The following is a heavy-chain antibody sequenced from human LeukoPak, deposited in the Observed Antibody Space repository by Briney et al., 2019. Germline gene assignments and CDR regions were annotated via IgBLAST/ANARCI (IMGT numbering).Heavy chain of an antibody. D-gene: IGHD3-10*01. CDR2: IYYSGST. V-gene: IGHV4-59*01. CDR3: ARSLYYYGSDSFDI. Sequence: EASETLSLTCTVSGGSISSYYWNWIRQPPGKGLEWIGYIYYSGSTNYNPSLKSRVTIAVDTSKTQFSLKLSSVTAADTAVYYCARSLYYYGSDSFDIWGQGTMVTVSS. CDR1: GGSISSYY. J-gene: IGHJ3*02.